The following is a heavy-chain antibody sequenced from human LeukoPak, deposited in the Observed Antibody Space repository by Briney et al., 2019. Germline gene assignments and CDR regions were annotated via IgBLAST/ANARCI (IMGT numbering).Heavy chain of an antibody. Sequence: GESLRISCKGSGYTFTNYWIGWVRQMPGKGLEWMGIIHPGDSDNRYSTFFQGQVTISVDNSVNTACLQRTSLKTSDTATYSLAGIPSGEFNFWGQGSLVTVSS. J-gene: IGHJ4*02. CDR1: GYTFTNYW. D-gene: IGHD2-2*01. V-gene: IGHV5-51*06. CDR3: AGIPSGEFNF. CDR2: IHPGDSDN.